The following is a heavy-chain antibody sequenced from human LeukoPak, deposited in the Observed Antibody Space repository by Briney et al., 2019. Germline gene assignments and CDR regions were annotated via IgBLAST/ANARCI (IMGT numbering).Heavy chain of an antibody. CDR3: ARKNYYDTSGRFDC. D-gene: IGHD3-22*01. Sequence: ASVKVSCKASGYTFTGYYLHWVRRAPGQGVEWMGWINPNSGDTKYAQKFQGRVTMTRDTSISTAYMEVRSDDTAVYYCARKNYYDTSGRFDCWGQGTLVTVSS. J-gene: IGHJ4*02. CDR2: INPNSGDT. V-gene: IGHV1-2*02. CDR1: GYTFTGYY.